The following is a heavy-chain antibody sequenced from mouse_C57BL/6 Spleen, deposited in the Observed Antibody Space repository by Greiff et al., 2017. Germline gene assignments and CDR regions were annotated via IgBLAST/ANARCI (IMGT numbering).Heavy chain of an antibody. J-gene: IGHJ2*01. V-gene: IGHV5-17*01. CDR1: GFTFSGYG. D-gene: IGHD1-1*01. CDR2: ISSGSSTI. CDR3: ARSHYYGSSSYFDY. Sequence: EVQVVESGGGLVKPGGSLILSCAASGFTFSGYGLYWFRQAPQKGLVWVAYISSGSSTIYYADTVKGRFTISRDNAKNTLFLQMTNLRSGDTTMYYCARSHYYGSSSYFDYWGQGTTLTVSS.